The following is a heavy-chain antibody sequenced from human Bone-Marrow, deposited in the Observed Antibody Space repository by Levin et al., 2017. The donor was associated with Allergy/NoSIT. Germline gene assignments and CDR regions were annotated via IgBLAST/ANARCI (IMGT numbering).Heavy chain of an antibody. CDR2: IIPIFGTA. J-gene: IGHJ6*02. Sequence: GASVKVSCKASGGTFSSYAISWVRQAPGQGLEWMGGIIPIFGTANYAQKFQGRVTITADKSTSTAYMELSSLRSEDTAVYYCARPHEGSEYQLLGSFSYYYGMDGWGQGTTVTVSS. D-gene: IGHD2-2*01. V-gene: IGHV1-69*06. CDR1: GGTFSSYA. CDR3: ARPHEGSEYQLLGSFSYYYGMDG.